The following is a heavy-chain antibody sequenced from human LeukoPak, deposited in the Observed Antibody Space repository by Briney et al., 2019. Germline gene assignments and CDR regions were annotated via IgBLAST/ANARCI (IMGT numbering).Heavy chain of an antibody. V-gene: IGHV4-59*01. D-gene: IGHD3-22*01. CDR1: GGSISSYY. CDR2: IYYSGST. CDR3: ACLTTADAFDI. Sequence: PSETLSLTCTVSGGSISSYYWSCIRQRPGKGPEWIGYIYYSGSTNYNPSLKSRVTISVDTSKNQFSLTLSSVTAADTAVYYCACLTTADAFDIWGQGTMVTVSS. J-gene: IGHJ3*02.